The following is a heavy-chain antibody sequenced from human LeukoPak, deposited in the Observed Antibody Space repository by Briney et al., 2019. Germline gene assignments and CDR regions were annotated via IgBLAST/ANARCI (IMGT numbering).Heavy chain of an antibody. J-gene: IGHJ4*02. CDR2: IYYSGST. Sequence: SETLSLTCTVSGGSISSSSYYWGWIRQPPGKGLEWIGSIYYSGSTYYNPSLKSRVTISVDTSKNQFSLKLSSVTAADTAVYYCARLLAAAVNFDYWGQGTLVTVSS. CDR1: GGSISSSSYY. CDR3: ARLLAAAVNFDY. D-gene: IGHD6-13*01. V-gene: IGHV4-39*01.